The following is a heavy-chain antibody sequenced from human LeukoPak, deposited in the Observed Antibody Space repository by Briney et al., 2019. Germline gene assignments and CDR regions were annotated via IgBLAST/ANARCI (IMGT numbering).Heavy chain of an antibody. J-gene: IGHJ4*02. CDR1: GFTFSSYN. D-gene: IGHD7-27*01. CDR3: ARAPNGGLPGGY. V-gene: IGHV3-48*01. Sequence: GGSLRLSCAASGFTFSSYNMIWVRQAPGKGLEWVSYISGGSGAIYYTDSVRGRFTISRDNARNSLALQMNSLRVEDTAVYYCARAPNGGLPGGYWGQGTLVTVSS. CDR2: ISGGSGAI.